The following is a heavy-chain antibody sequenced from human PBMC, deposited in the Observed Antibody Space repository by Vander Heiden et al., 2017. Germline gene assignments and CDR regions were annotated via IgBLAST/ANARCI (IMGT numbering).Heavy chain of an antibody. V-gene: IGHV3-23*01. CDR1: GLPFSSTA. CDR3: AKDFGDNGFYYGLDV. J-gene: IGHJ6*02. D-gene: IGHD1-20*01. Sequence: VQLLESGGGVVQPGGSLRLSCAAPGLPFSSTAMNWVRQAAGKGVEWVSVISGSGSNTYYADSVKGRFTISRDNSKNTLYLQMSSLRAEDTAVYYCAKDFGDNGFYYGLDVWGQGTTVTVS. CDR2: ISGSGSNT.